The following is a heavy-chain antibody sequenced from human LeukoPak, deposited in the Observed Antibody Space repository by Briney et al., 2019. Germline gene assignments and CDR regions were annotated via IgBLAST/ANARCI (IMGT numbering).Heavy chain of an antibody. CDR1: GVSVSSNSAA. V-gene: IGHV6-1*01. CDR3: ARAQTGSGYYRNVDC. CDR2: TYYRSKRYT. J-gene: IGHJ4*02. Sequence: SQTLSLTCAISGVSVSSNSAAWSWIGQSQSRGLKWLGRTYYRSKRYTDYPPSVDTRITISPDTSKNHFSLQLKSVTPEDTAVYYCARAQTGSGYYRNVDCWGQGTLVTVSS. D-gene: IGHD5-12*01.